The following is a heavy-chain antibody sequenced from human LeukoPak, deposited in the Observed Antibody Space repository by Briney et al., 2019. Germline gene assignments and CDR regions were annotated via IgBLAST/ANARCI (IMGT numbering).Heavy chain of an antibody. V-gene: IGHV4-39*07. D-gene: IGHD2-8*02. CDR2: LYYSGST. Sequence: PSETLSLTCTVSGGSISSSSYYWVWIRQPPGKGLEWIGSLYYSGSTHYKPSLKSRVAIFVDTSKNQFSLRLSSVTAADSAVYYCARGPGGELDHWGQGTLVTVSS. CDR1: GGSISSSSYY. J-gene: IGHJ4*02. CDR3: ARGPGGELDH.